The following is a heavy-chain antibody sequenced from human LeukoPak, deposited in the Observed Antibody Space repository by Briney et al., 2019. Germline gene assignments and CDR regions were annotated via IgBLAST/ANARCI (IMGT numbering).Heavy chain of an antibody. D-gene: IGHD3-22*01. CDR3: ARGPAPYYYDSSGYYHYYYYYGMDV. J-gene: IGHJ6*02. Sequence: GGSLRLSCAASGFTFSSYWMHWVRQAPGKGLVWVSRINSDGSSTSYADSVKGRFTISRDNAKNTLYLQMNSLRAEDTAMYYCARGPAPYYYDSSGYYHYYYYYGMDVWGQGTTVTVSS. CDR1: GFTFSSYW. V-gene: IGHV3-74*01. CDR2: INSDGSST.